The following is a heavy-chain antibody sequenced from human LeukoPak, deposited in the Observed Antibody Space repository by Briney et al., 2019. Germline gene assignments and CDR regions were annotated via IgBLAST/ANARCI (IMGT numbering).Heavy chain of an antibody. Sequence: KPSETLSLTCTVSGGSISSYYWSWIRQPPGNGLEWIGYIYYSGSTNYNPSLKSRVTISVDTSKNQFSLKLSSVTAADTAVYYCARALNDYGDYMVRWFDPWGQGTLVTVSS. CDR1: GGSISSYY. J-gene: IGHJ5*02. CDR2: IYYSGST. D-gene: IGHD4-17*01. V-gene: IGHV4-59*01. CDR3: ARALNDYGDYMVRWFDP.